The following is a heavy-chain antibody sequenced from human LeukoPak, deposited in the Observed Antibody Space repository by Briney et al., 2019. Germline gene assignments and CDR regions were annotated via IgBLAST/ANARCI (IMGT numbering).Heavy chain of an antibody. J-gene: IGHJ6*03. CDR3: ARVMIAAAGPYYYYMDV. D-gene: IGHD6-13*01. V-gene: IGHV4-4*07. Sequence: SETLSLTCTVSGGSISSYYWSWIRQPAGKGLEWIGRIYTSGSTNYNPSLKSRVTISVDTSKNQFSLKLSSVTAADTAVYYCARVMIAAAGPYYYYMDVWGKGTTVTVSS. CDR2: IYTSGST. CDR1: GGSISSYY.